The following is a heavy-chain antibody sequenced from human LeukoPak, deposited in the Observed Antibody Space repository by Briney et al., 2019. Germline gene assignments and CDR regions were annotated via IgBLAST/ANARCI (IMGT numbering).Heavy chain of an antibody. D-gene: IGHD5-18*01. CDR2: INAGNGNT. Sequence: GASVKVSCKASGYTFTSYAMHWVRQAPGQRLEWMGWINAGNGNTKYSQKFQGRVTITRDTSASIAYMELSSLRSEDTAVYYCARDNTAMASFDYWGQGTLVTVSS. J-gene: IGHJ4*02. CDR3: ARDNTAMASFDY. V-gene: IGHV1-3*01. CDR1: GYTFTSYA.